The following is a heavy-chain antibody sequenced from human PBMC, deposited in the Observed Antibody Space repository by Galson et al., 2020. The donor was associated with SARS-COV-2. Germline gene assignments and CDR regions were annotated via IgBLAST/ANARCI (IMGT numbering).Heavy chain of an antibody. J-gene: IGHJ4*02. CDR2: INPNSGGT. CDR1: GYTFTGYY. V-gene: IGHV1-2*06. Sequence: ASAKVPCKASGYTFTGYYMHWVRQAPGQGLEWMGRINPNSGGTNYAQKFQGRVTMTRDTSISTAYMELSRLRSDDTAVYYCATETYYYGSGSYYIFDYWGQGTLVTVSS. D-gene: IGHD3-10*01. CDR3: ATETYYYGSGSYYIFDY.